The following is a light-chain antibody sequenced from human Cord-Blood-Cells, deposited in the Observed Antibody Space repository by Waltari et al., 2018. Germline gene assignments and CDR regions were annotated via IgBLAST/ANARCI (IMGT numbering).Light chain of an antibody. CDR3: AAWDDSLSGRV. CDR2: SKN. CDR1: SSNIGSNY. J-gene: IGLJ3*02. V-gene: IGLV1-47*02. Sequence: QSVLTQPPSASGTPGQRVTISCSGSSSNIGSNYVYWYQQLQGTAPKLLIYSKNQRPSGVPDRFSGSKSGTSASLAISGLRSEDEADYYCAAWDDSLSGRVFGGGTKLTVL.